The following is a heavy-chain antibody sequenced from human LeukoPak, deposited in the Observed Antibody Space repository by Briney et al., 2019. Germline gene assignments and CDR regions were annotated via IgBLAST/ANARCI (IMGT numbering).Heavy chain of an antibody. D-gene: IGHD6-6*01. V-gene: IGHV3-30-3*01. CDR2: ISYDGNNK. Sequence: SLRLSCAASGFTFSSFAMYWVRQAPGKGLEWVAVISYDGNNKYYADSVKGRFTISRDDSKNTLSLQMNSLRAEDTAVYYCARGAPERISSSTNYYFDYWGQGTLVTASS. CDR3: ARGAPERISSSTNYYFDY. J-gene: IGHJ4*02. CDR1: GFTFSSFA.